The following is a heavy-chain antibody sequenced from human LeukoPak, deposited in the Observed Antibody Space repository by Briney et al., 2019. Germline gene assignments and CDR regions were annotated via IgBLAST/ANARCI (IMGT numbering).Heavy chain of an antibody. CDR1: GGSISSGGYS. V-gene: IGHV4-30-4*07. CDR3: AREVADYGGYYYYHYMDV. D-gene: IGHD4-23*01. CDR2: IYYSGST. Sequence: SETLSLTCAVSGGSISSGGYSWSWIRQPPGKGLEWIGYIYYSGSTHYNPSLKSRVTISVDTSKNQFSLKLSSVTAADTAMYYCAREVADYGGYYYYHYMDVWGKGTTVTISS. J-gene: IGHJ6*03.